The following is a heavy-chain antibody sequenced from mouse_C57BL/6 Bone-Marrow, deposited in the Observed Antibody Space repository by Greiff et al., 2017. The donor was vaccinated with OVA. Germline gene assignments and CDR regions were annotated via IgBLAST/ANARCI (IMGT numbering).Heavy chain of an antibody. J-gene: IGHJ2*01. CDR3: ARDEDYGSYFDY. V-gene: IGHV7-1*01. Sequence: EVKVVESGGGLVQSGRSLRLSCATSGFTFSDFYMEWVRQAPGKGLEWIAASRNKANDYTTEYSASVKGRLIASRDTSPGFLYLRMKALGAEEAAICYCARDEDYGSYFDYWGQGTTLTVSA. CDR1: GFTFSDFY. D-gene: IGHD1-1*01. CDR2: SRNKANDYTT.